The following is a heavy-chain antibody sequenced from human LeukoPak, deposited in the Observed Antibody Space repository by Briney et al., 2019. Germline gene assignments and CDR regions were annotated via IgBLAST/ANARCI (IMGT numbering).Heavy chain of an antibody. CDR2: ISSSGDNT. CDR1: GFIFSNYA. D-gene: IGHD5-12*01. J-gene: IGHJ4*02. V-gene: IGHV3-64*01. CDR3: AREERGLAIDY. Sequence: PGGSLRLSCAASGFIFSNYAMHWVRQAPGKGLEYVSAISSSGDNTYYANSVNGRFTISRDNSKNTLFLQMGSLRAEDMAVYYCAREERGLAIDYWGQGTRVTVSS.